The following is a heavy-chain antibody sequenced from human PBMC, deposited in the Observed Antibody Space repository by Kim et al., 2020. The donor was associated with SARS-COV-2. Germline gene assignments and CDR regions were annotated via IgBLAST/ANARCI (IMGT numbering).Heavy chain of an antibody. CDR3: TTDPIDY. Sequence: DGGTTDYAAPVKGRFTISRDDSKNTLYLQMNSLKTEDTAVYYCTTDPIDYWGQGTLVTVSS. V-gene: IGHV3-15*01. CDR2: DGGTT. J-gene: IGHJ4*02.